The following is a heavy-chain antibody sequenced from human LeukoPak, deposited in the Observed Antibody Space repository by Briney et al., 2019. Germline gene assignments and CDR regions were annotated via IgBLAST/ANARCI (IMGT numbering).Heavy chain of an antibody. CDR2: IYHSGST. V-gene: IGHV4-4*02. Sequence: PSGTLSLTCAVSGGSISSSNWWSWVRQPPGKGLEWIGEIYHSGSTNYNPSLKSRVTISVDKSKNQFSLKLSSVTAADTAVYYCARVDYYDSSGYYYSKYFQHWGQGTLVTVSS. CDR3: ARVDYYDSSGYYYSKYFQH. CDR1: GGSISSSNW. J-gene: IGHJ1*01. D-gene: IGHD3-22*01.